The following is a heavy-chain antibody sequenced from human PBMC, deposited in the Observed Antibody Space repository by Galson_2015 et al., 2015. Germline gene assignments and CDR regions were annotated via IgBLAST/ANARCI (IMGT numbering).Heavy chain of an antibody. CDR2: ISDGGIRT. V-gene: IGHV3-23*01. CDR3: ARIVAVATAY. Sequence: SLRLSCADSGFTFSSYAMSWVRQAPGKGLQWDSTISDGGIRTLYADSVKGRFTISRDNSKDTLYLQMNSLRAEDTAVYYCARIVAVATAYWGQGTLVTVSS. D-gene: IGHD6-19*01. CDR1: GFTFSSYA. J-gene: IGHJ4*02.